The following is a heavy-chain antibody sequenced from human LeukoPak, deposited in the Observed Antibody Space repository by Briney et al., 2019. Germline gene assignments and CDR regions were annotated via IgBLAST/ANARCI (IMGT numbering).Heavy chain of an antibody. J-gene: IGHJ4*02. CDR1: GFTFRSYA. Sequence: SGGSLRLSCAASGFTFRSYAMSWVRQAPGKGLECVLAISGSGGSTDYAHSVKGRFTISRGNSKNTLYIQMDSLRAEDTAVYYCASYDSSGYYHYFDYWGQGTLVTVSS. CDR3: ASYDSSGYYHYFDY. CDR2: ISGSGGST. D-gene: IGHD3-22*01. V-gene: IGHV3-23*01.